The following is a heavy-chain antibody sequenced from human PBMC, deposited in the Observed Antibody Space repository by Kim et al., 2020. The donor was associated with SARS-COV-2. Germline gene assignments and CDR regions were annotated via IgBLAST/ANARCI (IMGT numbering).Heavy chain of an antibody. Sequence: GGSLRLSCAASGFTFSSFAMHWVREAPGKGLEWLSGISGGGGYTYYADSVKGRFTISRDNSKNTLYLQMSSLRAEDTAIYYCARMDTNYCRRASCFKYFDYGGQRTLVTVAS. CDR2: ISGGGGYT. D-gene: IGHD2-2*01. V-gene: IGHV3-23*01. CDR1: GFTFSSFA. CDR3: ARMDTNYCRRASCFKYFDY. J-gene: IGHJ4*02.